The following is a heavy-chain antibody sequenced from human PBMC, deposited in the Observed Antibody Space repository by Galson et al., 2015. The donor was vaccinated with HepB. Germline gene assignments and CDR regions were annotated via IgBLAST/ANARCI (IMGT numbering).Heavy chain of an antibody. V-gene: IGHV3-7*03. CDR1: GFTFTTYW. CDR3: AWRNNMNV. CDR2: IKQDGTEK. J-gene: IGHJ6*04. Sequence: SLRLSCAASGFTFTTYWMNWVRQAPGKGLEWVASIKQDGTEKKYVDSVKGRFAISRDNAKNSVSLQMNSLRAEDTAVYYCAWRNNMNVWGKGTTVIVSS.